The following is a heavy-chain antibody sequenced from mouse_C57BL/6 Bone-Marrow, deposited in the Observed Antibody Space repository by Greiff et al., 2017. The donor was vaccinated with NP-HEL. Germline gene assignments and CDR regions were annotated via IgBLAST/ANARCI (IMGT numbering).Heavy chain of an antibody. CDR3: TISTWDEEFAY. D-gene: IGHD4-1*01. V-gene: IGHV6-6*01. Sequence: EVKVVESGGGLVQPGGSMKLSCAASGFTFSDAWMDWVRQSPEQGLEWVAEIRNKANNPATYYAVSVKGRFTISRDDSKSSVYLQMNSLTAEDTGIYYCTISTWDEEFAYWGQGTLVTVSA. CDR1: GFTFSDAW. CDR2: IRNKANNPAT. J-gene: IGHJ3*01.